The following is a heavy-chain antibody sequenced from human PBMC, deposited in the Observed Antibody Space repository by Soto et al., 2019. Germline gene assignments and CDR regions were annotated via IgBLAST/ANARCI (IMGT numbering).Heavy chain of an antibody. CDR1: GGSVNSVDYY. CDR3: ARAYYDTEGYGLDP. V-gene: IGHV4-61*08. Sequence: SETLSLTCTVSGGSVNSVDYYWSWIRQPPAEGLEWIGYIYYSGSTNYNPSLKSRVTISVDTSKNQFSVRLSSVTAADTAVYYCARAYYDTEGYGLDPWGLGTLVTVSS. J-gene: IGHJ5*02. D-gene: IGHD3-16*01. CDR2: IYYSGST.